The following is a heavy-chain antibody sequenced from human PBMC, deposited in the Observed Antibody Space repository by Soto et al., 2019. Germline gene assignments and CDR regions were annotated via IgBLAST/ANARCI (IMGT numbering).Heavy chain of an antibody. CDR3: ARDISIAWLGYYYYGMDV. Sequence: ASVKVSCKASGYTFTSYAMHWVRQAPGQRLEWMGWINAGNGNTKYSQKFQGRVTITRDTSASTAYMELSSLSSEDTAVYYCARDISIAWLGYYYYGMDVWGQGTTVTVSS. V-gene: IGHV1-3*01. CDR2: INAGNGNT. J-gene: IGHJ6*02. D-gene: IGHD6-6*01. CDR1: GYTFTSYA.